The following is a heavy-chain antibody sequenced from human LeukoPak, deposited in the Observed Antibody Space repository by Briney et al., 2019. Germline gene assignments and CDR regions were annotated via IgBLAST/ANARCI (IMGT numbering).Heavy chain of an antibody. D-gene: IGHD3-22*01. CDR3: ARTHYDSSGYYYIQGDLSAFDI. J-gene: IGHJ3*02. V-gene: IGHV4-34*01. Sequence: PSETLSLTCVLYGGSSSGYYWSWIRQPPGKGLEWIGEINHSGSTNYNPSLKSRVTISVDTSKNQFSLKLSSVTAADTAVYYCARTHYDSSGYYYIQGDLSAFDIWGQGTMVTVSS. CDR2: INHSGST. CDR1: GGSSSGYY.